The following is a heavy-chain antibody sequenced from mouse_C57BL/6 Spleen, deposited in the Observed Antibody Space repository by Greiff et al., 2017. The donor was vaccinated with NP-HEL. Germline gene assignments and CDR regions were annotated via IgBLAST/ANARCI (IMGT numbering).Heavy chain of an antibody. CDR3: AIHEDYDYDAVFAY. CDR1: GYTFTEYT. Sequence: VQLQQSGAELVKPGASVKLSCKASGYTFTEYTIHWVQQRSGQGLEWIGWFYPGSGSIKYNEKFKVKATLTADKSSSTVYMELSRFTSEDSAVYFCAIHEDYDYDAVFAYWGQGTLVTVSA. V-gene: IGHV1-62-2*01. J-gene: IGHJ3*01. D-gene: IGHD2-4*01. CDR2: FYPGSGSI.